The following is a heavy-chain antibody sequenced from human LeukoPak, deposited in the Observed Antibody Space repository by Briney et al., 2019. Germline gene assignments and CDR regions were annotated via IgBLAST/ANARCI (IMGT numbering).Heavy chain of an antibody. V-gene: IGHV3-20*04. CDR2: INWNGGST. CDR3: ARDHRHDYASHTDY. Sequence: GSLRLSCAASGFTFDDYGMSWVHQAPGKGLEWVSGINWNGGSTGYADSVKGRFTISRDNAKNSLYLQMNSLRAEDTALYYCARDHRHDYASHTDYWGQGTLVTVSS. D-gene: IGHD4-17*01. J-gene: IGHJ4*02. CDR1: GFTFDDYG.